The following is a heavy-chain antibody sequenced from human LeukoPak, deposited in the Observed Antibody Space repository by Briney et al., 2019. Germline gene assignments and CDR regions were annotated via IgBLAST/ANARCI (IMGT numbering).Heavy chain of an antibody. CDR1: RYTFTNYY. CDR2: INPSAVST. D-gene: IGHD3-10*01. CDR3: ARVLYYYGDTKDAFDI. V-gene: IGHV1-46*01. J-gene: IGHJ3*02. Sequence: ASVKVSCKASRYTFTNYYMRWVRQAPGQGLEWMGIINPSAVSTSYAQKFQGRVTMTRDTSTSTVYMELSSLRSEDTAVYYCARVLYYYGDTKDAFDIWGQGTMVTVSS.